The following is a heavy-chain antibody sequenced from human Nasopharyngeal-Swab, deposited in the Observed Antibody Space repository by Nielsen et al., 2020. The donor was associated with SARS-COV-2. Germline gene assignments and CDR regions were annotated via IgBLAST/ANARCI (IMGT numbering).Heavy chain of an antibody. Sequence: WIRQPPGKGLEWIGSIYHSGSTYYNPSLKSRVTISVDTSKNQFSLKLSSVTAADTAVYYCARVSVMYNWKGVVDYWGQGTLVTVSS. D-gene: IGHD1-20*01. J-gene: IGHJ4*02. V-gene: IGHV4-38-2*02. CDR3: ARVSVMYNWKGVVDY. CDR2: IYHSGST.